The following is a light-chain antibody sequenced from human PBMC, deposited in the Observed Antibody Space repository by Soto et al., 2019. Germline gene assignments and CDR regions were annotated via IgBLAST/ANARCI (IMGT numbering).Light chain of an antibody. CDR1: ISDVGAYNY. V-gene: IGLV2-8*01. CDR2: EVS. CDR3: RSYAGSDVFV. J-gene: IGLJ1*01. Sequence: QSVLTQAPSASGSRGQSFAISCTGTISDVGAYNYVAWYQQNPGKVPKLMIYEVSKRPSGVPDRFSGSKSGNTASLTVSGLQADDEADYYCRSYAGSDVFVFGTGTKVTV.